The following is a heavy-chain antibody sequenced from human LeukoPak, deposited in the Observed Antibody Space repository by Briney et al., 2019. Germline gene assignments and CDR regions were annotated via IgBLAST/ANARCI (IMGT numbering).Heavy chain of an antibody. J-gene: IGHJ4*02. V-gene: IGHV3-21*01. Sequence: GGSLRLSCAASGFTFSSYSMNWVRQAPGKGLEWVSAISRSIGYIYYAESVKGRFTITGDKATNSVYLQMSSLRAEDTAVYYCARADNSGYYYHLGYWGQGTLVTVSS. CDR3: ARADNSGYYYHLGY. CDR2: ISRSIGYI. D-gene: IGHD3-22*01. CDR1: GFTFSSYS.